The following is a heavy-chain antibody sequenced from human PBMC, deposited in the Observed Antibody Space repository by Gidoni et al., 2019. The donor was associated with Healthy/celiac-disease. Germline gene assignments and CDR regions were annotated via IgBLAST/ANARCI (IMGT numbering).Heavy chain of an antibody. Sequence: QVKLQQWGAGLLKPSETLSLTCAVDGGSGSGYYWSWIRQPPGKGLAWIGEINHSGSTNYHPSLKSRVSISFAPSPTQFSLLLSSVTAADTAVYYCARRGRRDGYNYPDYWGQGTLVTVSS. V-gene: IGHV4-34*01. CDR1: GGSGSGYY. J-gene: IGHJ4*02. CDR3: ARRGRRDGYNYPDY. D-gene: IGHD5-12*01. CDR2: INHSGST.